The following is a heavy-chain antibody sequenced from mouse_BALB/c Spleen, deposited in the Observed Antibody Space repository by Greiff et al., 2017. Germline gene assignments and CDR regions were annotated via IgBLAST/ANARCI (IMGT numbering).Heavy chain of an antibody. CDR1: GFTFSDYY. D-gene: IGHD2-1*01. Sequence: EVKLVESGGGLVKPGGSLKLSCAASGFTFSDYYMYWVRQTPEKRLEWVATISDGGSYTYYPDSVKGRFTISRDNAKNNLYLQMSSLKSEDTAMYYCARDYYGGYAMDYWGQGTSVTVSS. CDR2: ISDGGSYT. CDR3: ARDYYGGYAMDY. J-gene: IGHJ4*01. V-gene: IGHV5-4*02.